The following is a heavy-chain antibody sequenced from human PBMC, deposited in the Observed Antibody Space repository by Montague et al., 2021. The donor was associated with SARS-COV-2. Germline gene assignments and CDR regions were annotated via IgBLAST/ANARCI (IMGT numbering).Heavy chain of an antibody. Sequence: PALVKPTQTLTLTCTFSGFSLSTSGMCVSWIRQPLGKALEWLARIDWDDDKYYSTSLKTRLTISKDTSKNQVVLTMTNMDPVDTATYYCARIHIAAAGTGLDYWGQGTLVTVSS. CDR2: IDWDDDK. CDR1: GFSLSTSGMC. D-gene: IGHD6-13*01. CDR3: ARIHIAAAGTGLDY. J-gene: IGHJ4*02. V-gene: IGHV2-70*11.